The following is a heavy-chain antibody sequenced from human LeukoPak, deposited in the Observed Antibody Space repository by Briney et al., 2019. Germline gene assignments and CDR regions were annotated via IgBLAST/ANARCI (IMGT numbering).Heavy chain of an antibody. V-gene: IGHV5-51*01. D-gene: IGHD3-3*01. CDR3: ARQNDFWSSYNWFDP. J-gene: IGHJ5*02. Sequence: HGESLKISCKSSGYSFTSYWIGWVRQMPGKGLEWMGIIYPGDSDTRYSPSFQGQVTISADKSISTAYLQWSSLEASDTAMYYCARQNDFWSSYNWFDPWGQGTLVTVSS. CDR1: GYSFTSYW. CDR2: IYPGDSDT.